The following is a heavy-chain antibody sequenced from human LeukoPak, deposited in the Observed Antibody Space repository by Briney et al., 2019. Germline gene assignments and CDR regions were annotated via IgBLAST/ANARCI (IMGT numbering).Heavy chain of an antibody. CDR3: ARGSTSDWPLDH. V-gene: IGHV1-3*01. CDR2: IDAGNGNT. J-gene: IGHJ4*02. Sequence: GASVKVSCKASGYTFTSYAMHWVRQAPGQRLEWMRWIDAGNGNTRYSQKFQGRVTITRDTPTSTAYVELRSLRSEDTAMYYCARGSTSDWPLDHWGQETLVTISS. CDR1: GYTFTSYA. D-gene: IGHD2-2*01.